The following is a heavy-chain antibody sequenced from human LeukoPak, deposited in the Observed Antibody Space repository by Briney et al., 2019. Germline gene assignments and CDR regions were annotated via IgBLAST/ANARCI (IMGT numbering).Heavy chain of an antibody. CDR3: ARGPPNWGMVGY. CDR2: MNPNSGNT. Sequence: ASVKVSCKASGYTFTSYDINWVRQATGQGLEWMGWMNPNSGNTGYAQKLQGRVTMTTDTSTSTAYMELSSLTFEDTAVYYCARGPPNWGMVGYWGQGTLVTVSS. J-gene: IGHJ4*02. V-gene: IGHV1-8*01. D-gene: IGHD7-27*01. CDR1: GYTFTSYD.